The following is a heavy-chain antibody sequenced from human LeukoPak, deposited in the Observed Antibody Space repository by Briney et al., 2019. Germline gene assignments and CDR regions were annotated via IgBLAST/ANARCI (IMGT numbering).Heavy chain of an antibody. CDR3: ARTSPQDYGTSYMDV. J-gene: IGHJ6*03. V-gene: IGHV4-59*08. CDR1: GDSISSDY. CDR2: IFHSGTT. Sequence: SDSLSLTCNVSGDSISSDYWSWIRQTPGKGLEWIGFIFHSGTTDYNPSLQSRATISIDTSRKSFSLKLLSVTAADTAVYYCARTSPQDYGTSYMDVWGTSATVTVSS. D-gene: IGHD4-17*01.